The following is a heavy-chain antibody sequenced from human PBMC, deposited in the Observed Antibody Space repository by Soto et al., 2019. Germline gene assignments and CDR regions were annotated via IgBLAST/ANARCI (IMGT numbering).Heavy chain of an antibody. CDR1: GYTFIRYG. V-gene: IGHV1-18*01. Sequence: QVQLAQSANEVKKPGASVRVSCKAAGYTFIRYGIAWVRQAPGQGLEWMGWISPYNDYTVYAQKFQGRVSITADTSTRTGYMNLRGLKSADTAVYYCARGGYYDTAWGKLSHYGLDVWGQGTSVSVSS. D-gene: IGHD3-16*01. CDR3: ARGGYYDTAWGKLSHYGLDV. CDR2: ISPYNDYT. J-gene: IGHJ6*02.